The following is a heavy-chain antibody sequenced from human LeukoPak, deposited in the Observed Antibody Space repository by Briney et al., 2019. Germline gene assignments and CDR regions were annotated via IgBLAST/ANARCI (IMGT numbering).Heavy chain of an antibody. CDR3: AKDPNFVHYYDSSGYSVDY. D-gene: IGHD3-22*01. J-gene: IGHJ4*02. Sequence: HPGKSLRLSCAASGFTFSSYAMSWVRQAPGKGLEWVSAISGSGGSTYYADSVKGRFTISRDNSKNTLYLQMNSLRAEDTAVYYCAKDPNFVHYYDSSGYSVDYWGQGTLVTVSS. CDR1: GFTFSSYA. CDR2: ISGSGGST. V-gene: IGHV3-23*01.